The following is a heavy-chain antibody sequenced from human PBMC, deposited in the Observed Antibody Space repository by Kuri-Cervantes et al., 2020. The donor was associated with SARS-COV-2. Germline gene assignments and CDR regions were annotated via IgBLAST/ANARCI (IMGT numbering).Heavy chain of an antibody. D-gene: IGHD5-18*01. V-gene: IGHV3-30*02. CDR1: GFTFSSYG. Sequence: GESLKISCAASGFTFSSYGMHWVRQAPGKGLEWVAFIRYDGSNKYYADSVKGRFTISRDNSKNTLYLQMNSLRAEDTAVYYCAKDPGYPAASDAFDIWGQGTMVTVSS. J-gene: IGHJ3*02. CDR3: AKDPGYPAASDAFDI. CDR2: IRYDGSNK.